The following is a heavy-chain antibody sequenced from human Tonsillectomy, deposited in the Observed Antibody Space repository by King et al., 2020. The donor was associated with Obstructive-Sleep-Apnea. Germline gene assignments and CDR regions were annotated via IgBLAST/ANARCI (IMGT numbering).Heavy chain of an antibody. CDR1: GYTFTTAE. V-gene: IGHV1-8*01. D-gene: IGHD6-13*01. CDR3: ARGSSRSFDI. J-gene: IGHJ4*02. Sequence: QLVQSGAEVKKPGASVKVSCKATGYTFTTAEINWVRQAPGQGLEWMGWMNPNSGNTAYVQKFQGRVTMTRNPSINTAYMELSSLTSADTAVYYCARGSSRSFDIWGQGTLVTVST. CDR2: MNPNSGNT.